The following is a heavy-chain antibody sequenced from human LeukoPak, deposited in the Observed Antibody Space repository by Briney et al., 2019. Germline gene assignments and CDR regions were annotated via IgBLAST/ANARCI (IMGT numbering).Heavy chain of an antibody. CDR2: IGTAGDT. D-gene: IGHD6-19*01. CDR1: GFTFSSYD. J-gene: IGHJ6*03. V-gene: IGHV3-13*01. CDR3: ARSSGWYHRGPDYYYYYMDV. Sequence: GGSLRLSCAASGFTFSSYDMHWVRQAPGKGLEWVSVIGTAGDTYYPGSVKGRFTISRENAKNSLYLQMNSLRAEDTAVYYCARSSGWYHRGPDYYYYYMDVWGKGTTVTVS.